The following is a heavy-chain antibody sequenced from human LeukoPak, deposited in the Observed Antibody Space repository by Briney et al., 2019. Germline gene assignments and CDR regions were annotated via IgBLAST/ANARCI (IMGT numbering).Heavy chain of an antibody. J-gene: IGHJ4*02. D-gene: IGHD2-2*01. CDR3: AIALRLPAATYYFDY. CDR2: INPNSGGT. Sequence: ASVKVSCKASGYTFTDYYMHWVRQAPGQGLEWMGWINPNSGGTNYAQKFQGRVTMTRDTSISTAYMELSRLRSDDTAVYYCAIALRLPAATYYFDYWGQGTLVAVPS. CDR1: GYTFTDYY. V-gene: IGHV1-2*02.